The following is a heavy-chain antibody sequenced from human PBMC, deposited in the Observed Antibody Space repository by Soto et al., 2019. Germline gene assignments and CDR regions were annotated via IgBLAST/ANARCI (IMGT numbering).Heavy chain of an antibody. J-gene: IGHJ6*02. Sequence: SETLSLTCAVYGGSFSGYYWSWIRQPPGKGLKRIGGINHSGSTNYNPSLKSRVTISVDTSKNQFSLKLSSVTAAGTAVYYCARLRITMVRGVIQATLKMDVWGEVTKVTV. CDR1: GGSFSGYY. CDR2: INHSGST. CDR3: ARLRITMVRGVIQATLKMDV. D-gene: IGHD3-10*01. V-gene: IGHV4-34*01.